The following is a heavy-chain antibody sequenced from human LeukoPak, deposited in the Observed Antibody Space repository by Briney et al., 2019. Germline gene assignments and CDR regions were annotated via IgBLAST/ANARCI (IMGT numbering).Heavy chain of an antibody. CDR1: GGSFSGYY. CDR2: INHSGST. J-gene: IGHJ5*02. CDR3: AREAGSADWFDP. Sequence: SETLSLTCAVYGGSFSGYYWSWIRQPPGKGLEWIGEINHSGSTNYNPSLKSRVTISVDTSKNQFSLKLSSVTAADTAVYYCAREAGSADWFDPWGQGTLVTVSS. V-gene: IGHV4-34*01. D-gene: IGHD2-15*01.